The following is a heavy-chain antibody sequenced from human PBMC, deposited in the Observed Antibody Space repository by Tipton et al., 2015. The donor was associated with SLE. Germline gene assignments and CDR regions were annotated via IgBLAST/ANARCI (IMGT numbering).Heavy chain of an antibody. CDR3: ATSPLTL. V-gene: IGHV4-4*07. Sequence: TLSLTCTVFGDSISRYYWSWLRQSAGKGLEWIGRISASGSTNYNPSLTSRVTVSSDTSKNQLSLRLNSITAADTAVYYCATSPLTLWGQGTLVTVSS. J-gene: IGHJ4*02. CDR1: GDSISRYY. CDR2: ISASGST.